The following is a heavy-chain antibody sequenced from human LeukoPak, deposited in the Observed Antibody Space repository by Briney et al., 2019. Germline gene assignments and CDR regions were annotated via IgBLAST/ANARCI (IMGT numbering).Heavy chain of an antibody. CDR2: INPNSGGT. D-gene: IGHD6-13*01. CDR1: GYTFTGYY. J-gene: IGHJ5*02. CDR3: ASAIAAAGSHWFDP. Sequence: ASVKVSCKASGYTFTGYYMHWVRQAPGQGLEWMGWINPNSGGTNYAQKFQGRVTMTRDTSTSTVYMELSSLRSEDTAVYYCASAIAAAGSHWFDPWGQGTLVTVSS. V-gene: IGHV1-2*02.